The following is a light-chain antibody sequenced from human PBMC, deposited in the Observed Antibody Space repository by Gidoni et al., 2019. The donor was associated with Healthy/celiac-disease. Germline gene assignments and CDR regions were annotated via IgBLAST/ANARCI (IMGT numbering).Light chain of an antibody. CDR3: QQYNNWPPLMYT. CDR1: QSVSSN. J-gene: IGKJ2*01. CDR2: GAS. V-gene: IGKV3-15*01. Sequence: EIVMTPSPATLSVSPGERATLSCRASQSVSSNLAWYQQKPGQAPRLLIYGASTRATGIPARFSGSESGTEFTLTISSLQSEDFAVYYCQQYNNWPPLMYTFGQGTKLEIK.